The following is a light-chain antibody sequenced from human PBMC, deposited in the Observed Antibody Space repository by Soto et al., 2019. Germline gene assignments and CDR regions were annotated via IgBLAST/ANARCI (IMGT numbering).Light chain of an antibody. CDR2: GAS. V-gene: IGKV3-15*01. CDR3: QQYNDRPRT. CDR1: QSVSSR. J-gene: IGKJ1*01. Sequence: VMTQSPATLSVSPGDRVTITCRASQSVSSRLAWYQQKPGQSPRLLIYGASTRATGVPARFSGSGSGTEFTLTISSLQSEDFAVYYCQQYNDRPRTFGQGTKVDIK.